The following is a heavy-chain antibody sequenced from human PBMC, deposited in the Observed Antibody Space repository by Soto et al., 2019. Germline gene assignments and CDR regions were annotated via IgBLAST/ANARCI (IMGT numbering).Heavy chain of an antibody. D-gene: IGHD3-10*01. CDR2: IFYSGST. CDR3: ARRYGWLYFDY. J-gene: IGHJ4*02. Sequence: ASETLCLTFTVSGYAIRSTSYGGGGRRQPPGKGLEWIGTIFYSGSTYYNPSLKSRVTISVDTSKNQFSLKLTSVTAEDTALYYCARRYGWLYFDYWGQGSLVTVSS. CDR1: GYAIRSTSYG. V-gene: IGHV4-39*01.